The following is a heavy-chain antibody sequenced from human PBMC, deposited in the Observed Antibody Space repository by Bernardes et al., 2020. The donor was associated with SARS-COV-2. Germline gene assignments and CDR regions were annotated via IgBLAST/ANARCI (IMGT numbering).Heavy chain of an antibody. V-gene: IGHV3-48*01. CDR2: ISSSSSTI. CDR3: ARYINYGDYVYYGMDV. Sequence: GGSLRLSCAASGFTFSSYSMNWFRQAPGKGLEWVSYISSSSSTIYYTDSVKGRFTISRDNAKNSLYLQMNSLRAEDTAVYYCARYINYGDYVYYGMDVWGQGTTVTVSS. CDR1: GFTFSSYS. D-gene: IGHD4-17*01. J-gene: IGHJ6*02.